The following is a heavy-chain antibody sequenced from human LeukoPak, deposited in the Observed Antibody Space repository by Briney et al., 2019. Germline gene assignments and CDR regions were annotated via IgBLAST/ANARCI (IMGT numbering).Heavy chain of an antibody. D-gene: IGHD3-9*01. V-gene: IGHV1-2*02. Sequence: ASVTVSCKASGYTFTGYYMHWVRQAPGQGLEWMGWINPNSGGTNYAQKFQCRVTMTRDTSISTAYMELSRLRSDDTAVYYCARDKSMGYDILTGPLDYWGQGTLVTVSS. CDR1: GYTFTGYY. J-gene: IGHJ4*02. CDR3: ARDKSMGYDILTGPLDY. CDR2: INPNSGGT.